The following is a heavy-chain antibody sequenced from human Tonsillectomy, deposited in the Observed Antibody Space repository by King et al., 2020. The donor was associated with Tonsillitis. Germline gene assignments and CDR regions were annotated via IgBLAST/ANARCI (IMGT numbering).Heavy chain of an antibody. CDR1: GFTFSAYG. V-gene: IGHV3-30*18. Sequence: QLVQSGGGVVQPGRSLRLSCAASGFTFSAYGMHWVRQAPGKGLEWVAVTSYDGSNKYYADSVKGRFSISRDSSNNTLYLQMNSLRAEDTAVYYCAKEGWAWACNPTAPGDYWGQGTLVTVSA. J-gene: IGHJ4*02. D-gene: IGHD2/OR15-2a*01. CDR3: AKEGWAWACNPTAPGDY. CDR2: TSYDGSNK.